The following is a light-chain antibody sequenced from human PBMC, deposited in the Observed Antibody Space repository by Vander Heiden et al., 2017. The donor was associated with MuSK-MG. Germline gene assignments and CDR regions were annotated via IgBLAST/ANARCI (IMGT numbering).Light chain of an antibody. Sequence: IQMTQSPSSLSASVGDRVTITCRASQSIRSYVNWYQQKPGKAPKVLIYAASNLQSGVPSRFSGSGFGTDFTLTISRLQPEDFATYYCQQSDSTPLLFGQGTKLEIK. J-gene: IGKJ2*01. CDR1: QSIRSY. CDR2: AAS. CDR3: QQSDSTPLL. V-gene: IGKV1-39*01.